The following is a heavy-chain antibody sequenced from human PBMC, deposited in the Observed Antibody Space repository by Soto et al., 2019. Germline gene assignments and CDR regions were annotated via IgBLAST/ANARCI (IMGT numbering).Heavy chain of an antibody. V-gene: IGHV3-33*01. D-gene: IGHD3-22*01. CDR2: IWYDGSNK. CDR1: GFTFSSYG. CDR3: ARAPTYYYDSSGGFDY. Sequence: QVQLVESGGGVVQPGRSLRLSCAASGFTFSSYGMHWVRQAPGKGPEWVAVIWYDGSNKYYADSVKGRFTISRDNSKNTLYLQMNSLRAEDTAVYYCARAPTYYYDSSGGFDYWGQGTLVTVSS. J-gene: IGHJ4*02.